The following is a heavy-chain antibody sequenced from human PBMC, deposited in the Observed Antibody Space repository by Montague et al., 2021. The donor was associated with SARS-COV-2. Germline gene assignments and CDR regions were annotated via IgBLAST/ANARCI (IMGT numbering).Heavy chain of an antibody. Sequence: PALVTPTQTLTLTCTFSGFSLSTSGMCVSWIRQPPGKALEWLARXDWDDDKYYSTSLKTRLTISKDTSKNQVVLTMTNMDPVDTATYYCAHRRTTVTSPYFDLWGRGTLVTVSS. V-gene: IGHV2-70*12. J-gene: IGHJ2*01. D-gene: IGHD4-17*01. CDR1: GFSLSTSGMC. CDR3: AHRRTTVTSPYFDL. CDR2: XDWDDDK.